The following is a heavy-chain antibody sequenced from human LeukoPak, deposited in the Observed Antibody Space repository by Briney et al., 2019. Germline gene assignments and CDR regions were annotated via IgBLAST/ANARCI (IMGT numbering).Heavy chain of an antibody. CDR3: AKLLVGATKGDY. Sequence: GGSLRLSCAASGFTFSSYAMSWVRQAPGKGLEWVSAISGSGGSTYFADSVKGRFTISRDNSKNTLYLQTNSLRAEDTAVYYCAKLLVGATKGDYWGQGTLVTVSS. CDR2: ISGSGGST. D-gene: IGHD1-26*01. CDR1: GFTFSSYA. J-gene: IGHJ4*02. V-gene: IGHV3-23*01.